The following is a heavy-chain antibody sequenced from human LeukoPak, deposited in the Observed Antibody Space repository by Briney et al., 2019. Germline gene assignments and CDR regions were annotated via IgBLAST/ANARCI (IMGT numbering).Heavy chain of an antibody. CDR3: ARWIAWGSNNPAH. D-gene: IGHD3-16*01. CDR1: GFTFSSYG. CDR2: TTFDGSNK. Sequence: PGGSLRLSCAASGFTFSSYGMHWVRQAPGKGLEWVAVTTFDGSNKYYADSVKGRFTISRDDSKNTLYLQMNSLRAEDTAIYYCARWIAWGSNNPAHWGKEPRAPVP. J-gene: IGHJ4*02. V-gene: IGHV3-30*03.